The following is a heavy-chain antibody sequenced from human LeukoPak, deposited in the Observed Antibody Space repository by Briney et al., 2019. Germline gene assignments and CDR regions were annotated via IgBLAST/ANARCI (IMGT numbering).Heavy chain of an antibody. CDR1: GGTFSSYA. CDR2: IIPIFDTA. Sequence: ASVKVSCKASGGTFSSYAISWVRQAPGQGLEWMGGIIPIFDTANYAQQFQGRVTITADKSTSTAYMELSSLRSEDTAVYYCARGKEGYDILTGYSPLQKFDYWGQGTLVTVSS. CDR3: ARGKEGYDILTGYSPLQKFDY. D-gene: IGHD3-9*01. J-gene: IGHJ4*02. V-gene: IGHV1-69*06.